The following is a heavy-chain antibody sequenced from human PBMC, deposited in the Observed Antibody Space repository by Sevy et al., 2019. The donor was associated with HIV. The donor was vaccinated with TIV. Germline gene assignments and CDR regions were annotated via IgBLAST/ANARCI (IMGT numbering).Heavy chain of an antibody. Sequence: GGSLRLSCAASGFTFSRYGMHWVRQAPGKGLEWVAFIRYDGSTKYYAESVKGRFIISRDNSKDTLYLQMNSRRSDDTSLYYCAKGLGMVQGALLSDDVWGQGTMVTVSS. J-gene: IGHJ3*01. D-gene: IGHD3-10*01. CDR3: AKGLGMVQGALLSDDV. V-gene: IGHV3-30*02. CDR2: IRYDGSTK. CDR1: GFTFSRYG.